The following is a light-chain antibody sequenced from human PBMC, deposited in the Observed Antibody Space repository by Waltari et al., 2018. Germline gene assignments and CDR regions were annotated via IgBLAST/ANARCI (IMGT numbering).Light chain of an antibody. CDR1: SSDIGHDTS. CDR2: DVS. CDR3: SSFTTRRTWV. Sequence: QSALTQPPSVSGSPGQSITISCTGTSSDIGHDTSASWYQQLPGKVPKLIIYDVSTRPSGVSHRFSGSKSGNSGSLTISGLQPDDEAGYYCSSFTTRRTWVFGGGTKLTVL. J-gene: IGLJ3*02. V-gene: IGLV2-14*01.